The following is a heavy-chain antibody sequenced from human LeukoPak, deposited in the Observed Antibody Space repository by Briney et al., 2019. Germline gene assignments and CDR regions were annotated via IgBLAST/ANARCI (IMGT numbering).Heavy chain of an antibody. J-gene: IGHJ4*02. CDR3: TRGQSYCGADCYSD. CDR1: GFTFSSYG. D-gene: IGHD2-21*02. CDR2: IWYDGSNK. Sequence: PGGSLRLSCAASGFTFSSYGMHWVRQAPGKGLEWVAVIWYDGSNKYYADSVKGRFTIPRDNSKNTVFLQMNSLRVEDTALYYCTRGQSYCGADCYSDWGQGTLVTVSS. V-gene: IGHV3-33*01.